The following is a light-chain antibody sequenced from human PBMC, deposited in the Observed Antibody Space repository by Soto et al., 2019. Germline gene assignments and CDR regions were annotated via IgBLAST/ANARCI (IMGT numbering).Light chain of an antibody. Sequence: SPLXXPVTLGQPXSIXCXXXQSXVHSDGIAYFSWFQQMPGLSPRRLIYKVSNRDSGVPARFSGSGSGTDFALKISRVEAEDVGVYYCMQGTDWPITFGQGTRVEI. CDR2: KVS. J-gene: IGKJ5*01. CDR3: MQGTDWPIT. V-gene: IGKV2-30*02. CDR1: QSXVHSDGIAY.